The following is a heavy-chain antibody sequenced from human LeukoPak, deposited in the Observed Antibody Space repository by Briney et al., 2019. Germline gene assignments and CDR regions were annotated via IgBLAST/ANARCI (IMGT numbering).Heavy chain of an antibody. V-gene: IGHV4-59*01. J-gene: IGHJ4*02. Sequence: PSETLSLTCTVSGGSISSYYWSWIRQPPGKGLEWIGYIYYSGSTNYNPSLKSRVTISVDTSKNQFSLKLSSVTAADTAVYYCARRTPGSSSIDYWGQGTLVTVSS. CDR1: GGSISSYY. CDR3: ARRTPGSSSIDY. CDR2: IYYSGST. D-gene: IGHD6-6*01.